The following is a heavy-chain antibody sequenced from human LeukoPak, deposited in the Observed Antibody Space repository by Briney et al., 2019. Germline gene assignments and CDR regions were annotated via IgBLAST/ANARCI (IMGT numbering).Heavy chain of an antibody. V-gene: IGHV1-24*01. J-gene: IGHJ4*02. D-gene: IGHD1-14*01. Sequence: ASVKVSCKVSGYTLTELSMHWVRQAPGKGLEWMGGFDPEDGETIYAQKFQGRVTMTEDTSTDTAYMELSSLRSEDTAVYYCATGEPGLPGADYWGQGTLVTVSS. CDR3: ATGEPGLPGADY. CDR2: FDPEDGET. CDR1: GYTLTELS.